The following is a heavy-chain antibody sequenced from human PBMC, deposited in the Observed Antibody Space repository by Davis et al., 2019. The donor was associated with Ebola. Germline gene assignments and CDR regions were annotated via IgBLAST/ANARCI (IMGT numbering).Heavy chain of an antibody. CDR1: GDSVSSYY. D-gene: IGHD2-2*01. CDR2: IYYTGGA. Sequence: PGGSLRLSCTVSGDSVSSYYCSWIRQPPGKGLEWIGNIYYTGGATYNPSLKSRVTISVDTSTKQFSLKLDSVTAADTAVYYCAKNTSSWGFDSWGQRTLVTVSS. V-gene: IGHV4-59*02. CDR3: AKNTSSWGFDS. J-gene: IGHJ4*02.